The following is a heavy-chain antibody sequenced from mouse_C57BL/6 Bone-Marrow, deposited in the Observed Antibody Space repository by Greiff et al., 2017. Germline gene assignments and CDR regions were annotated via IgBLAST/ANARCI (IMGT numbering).Heavy chain of an antibody. D-gene: IGHD1-1*01. Sequence: EVKLLESGGGLVQPGGSMKLSCVASGFTFSNYWMNWVRQSPEKGLEWVAQIRLKSDNYATPYAEAVKGRFTISRDDSKSSVYLQMNNLRAEDTGIYYCTGRGSSSWFAYWGQGTLVTVSA. CDR3: TGRGSSSWFAY. CDR1: GFTFSNYW. CDR2: IRLKSDNYAT. V-gene: IGHV6-3*01. J-gene: IGHJ3*01.